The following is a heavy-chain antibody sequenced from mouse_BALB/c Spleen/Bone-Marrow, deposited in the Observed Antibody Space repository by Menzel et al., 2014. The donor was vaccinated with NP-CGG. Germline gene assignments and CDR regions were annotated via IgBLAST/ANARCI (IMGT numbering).Heavy chain of an antibody. CDR3: ARQIYFPYFDY. CDR1: GFTFSSYT. D-gene: IGHD2-1*01. V-gene: IGHV5-12-2*01. J-gene: IGHJ2*01. CDR2: ISNGGGST. Sequence: EVQLQESGGGLVQPGGSLKLSCAASGFTFSSYTMSWVRQTPEKRLEWVAYISNGGGSTYYPDTVKGRFTISRDNAKNTLYLQMSRLKSEDTAMYYCARQIYFPYFDYWGQGTTLTVSS.